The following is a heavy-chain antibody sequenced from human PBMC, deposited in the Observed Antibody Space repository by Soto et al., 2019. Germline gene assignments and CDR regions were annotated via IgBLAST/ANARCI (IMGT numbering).Heavy chain of an antibody. CDR2: IFNSGTI. CDR3: GRDLLATASARWYFYYGLDV. Sequence: ASETLSLTCSVFGASVNSYYWSWIRQSPGRGLEWIGHIFNSGTIHYNPSLKSRVTMSVDPSKNQVSLKMNSVTAADTAIYYCGRDLLATASARWYFYYGLDVWGQGTAVTVSS. D-gene: IGHD3-3*02. CDR1: GASVNSYY. J-gene: IGHJ6*02. V-gene: IGHV4-59*02.